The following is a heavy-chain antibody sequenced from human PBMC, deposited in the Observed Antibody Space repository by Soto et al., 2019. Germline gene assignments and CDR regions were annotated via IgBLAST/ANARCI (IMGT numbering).Heavy chain of an antibody. D-gene: IGHD4-17*01. CDR1: GGSVISNSYC. V-gene: IGHV4-31*03. Sequence: SETLSLTCTVSGGSVISNSYCWGWVRQSPGKGLEWIGNIYYSGNTYYNPSLKSRVTISVDTSKNQFSLKLSSVTAADTAVYYCARKATVTTCFDYWGQGTLVTVSS. CDR3: ARKATVTTCFDY. CDR2: IYYSGNT. J-gene: IGHJ4*02.